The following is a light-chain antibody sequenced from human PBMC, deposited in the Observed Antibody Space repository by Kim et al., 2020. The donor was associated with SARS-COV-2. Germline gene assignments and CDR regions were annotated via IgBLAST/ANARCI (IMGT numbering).Light chain of an antibody. Sequence: SESVGNRLNITCRASQTISTWLAWSQQTPGRAHKPLLHKSSSLQSGVPSRFSGSGSGTDFTLTISSLPSDDFATYYCQQYNSHPYTFGQGTKLE. V-gene: IGKV1-5*03. CDR2: KSS. CDR3: QQYNSHPYT. J-gene: IGKJ2*01. CDR1: QTISTW.